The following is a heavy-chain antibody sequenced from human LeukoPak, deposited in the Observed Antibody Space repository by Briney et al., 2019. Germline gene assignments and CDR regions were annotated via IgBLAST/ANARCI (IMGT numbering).Heavy chain of an antibody. J-gene: IGHJ4*02. CDR3: ARGKALQFLDWLPQLYY. D-gene: IGHD3-3*01. CDR1: GYTLTTYD. Sequence: ASVKVSCKASGYTLTTYDIIWVRQATGQGLEWMGWMNPGTGDTGYAHKFQDRVTMTRNTSLNTAYMELNSLRYEDTAAYYCARGKALQFLDWLPQLYYWGQGTVVTVSS. CDR2: MNPGTGDT. V-gene: IGHV1-8*02.